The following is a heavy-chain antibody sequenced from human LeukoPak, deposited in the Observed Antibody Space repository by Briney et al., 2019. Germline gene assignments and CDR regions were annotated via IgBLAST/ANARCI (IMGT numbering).Heavy chain of an antibody. J-gene: IGHJ5*02. CDR1: GFSFSSYW. V-gene: IGHV3-7*05. Sequence: TGGSLRLSCAASGFSFSSYWMSWVRQAPGKGLEWVANVKQDGSEKYYVDSVKGRFTVSRDNAKNSVYLQMNSLRAEDTAVYYCVKEIGGYSGYSVAFDPWGQGTLVTVSS. CDR3: VKEIGGYSGYSVAFDP. D-gene: IGHD5-12*01. CDR2: VKQDGSEK.